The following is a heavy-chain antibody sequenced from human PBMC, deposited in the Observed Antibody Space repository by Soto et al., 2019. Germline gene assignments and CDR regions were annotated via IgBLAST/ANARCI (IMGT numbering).Heavy chain of an antibody. J-gene: IGHJ4*02. Sequence: SETLSLTCTVSNDSVLTSIYYWAWLRQPPGKGLEWIATIYYSGLTYYNPSLQSRVTISIDTSKNQFSLSLRSVTAADTAVYYCARNWNLALVPAAYYDSWGQGTLVTVSS. CDR3: ARNWNLALVPAAYYDS. V-gene: IGHV4-39*01. CDR2: IYYSGLT. D-gene: IGHD3-22*01. CDR1: NDSVLTSIYY.